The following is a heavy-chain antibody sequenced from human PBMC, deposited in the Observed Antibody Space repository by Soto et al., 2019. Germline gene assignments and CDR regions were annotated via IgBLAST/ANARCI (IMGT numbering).Heavy chain of an antibody. V-gene: IGHV4-39*01. Sequence: SETLSLTCIVSGGSITSKSSFWGWIRQPPGKGLEWIISHYYSGTTNYNPSLRSRATISVDTSKNQFFLRLHSVTAADTAVYYCARVRDYDFWSGYDGAFDVWGQGTMVTVSS. CDR3: ARVRDYDFWSGYDGAFDV. CDR2: HYYSGTT. J-gene: IGHJ3*01. D-gene: IGHD3-3*01. CDR1: GGSITSKSSF.